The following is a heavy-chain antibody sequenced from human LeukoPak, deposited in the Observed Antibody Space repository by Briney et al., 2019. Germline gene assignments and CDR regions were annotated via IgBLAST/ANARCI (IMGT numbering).Heavy chain of an antibody. V-gene: IGHV3-74*01. Sequence: GGSLRLSCAASGFTFSSYWMHWVRQAPGKGLVGVSRINSDGRSTSYADSVKGRFTISRHHPNNTLYLQINSLRAEDTAVYFFARYHLKSGSFYIWGQGTIVTVSS. J-gene: IGHJ3*02. CDR2: INSDGRST. CDR1: GFTFSSYW. CDR3: ARYHLKSGSFYI. D-gene: IGHD3-3*02.